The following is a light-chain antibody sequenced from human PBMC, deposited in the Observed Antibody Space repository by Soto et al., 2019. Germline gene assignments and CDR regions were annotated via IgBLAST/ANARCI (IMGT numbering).Light chain of an antibody. CDR3: SSYAGSNNVV. CDR2: DVT. CDR1: ISDVAGYNY. Sequence: QSALTQPRSVSGSPGQSVTISCTGTISDVAGYNYVSWYQHHPGKAPKLLISDVTKRPSWVPDRFSGSKSGSTASLTISELQAEDEADYYCSSYAGSNNVVFGGGTKLTVL. J-gene: IGLJ2*01. V-gene: IGLV2-11*01.